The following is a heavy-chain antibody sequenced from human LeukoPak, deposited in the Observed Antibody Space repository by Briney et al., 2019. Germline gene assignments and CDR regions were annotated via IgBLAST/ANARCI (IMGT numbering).Heavy chain of an antibody. CDR1: GYTFTGYF. Sequence: GASVKVSCKASGYTFTGYFMHWVRQAPGQGLEWMGWINPNSGGTSYAQKFQGRVTMTRDTSISTVYMELSRLKSDDTAIYYCARDYELGTPGSAYEYMDSWGQGTLVTVSS. V-gene: IGHV1-2*02. CDR2: INPNSGGT. J-gene: IGHJ4*02. D-gene: IGHD1-1*01. CDR3: ARDYELGTPGSAYEYMDS.